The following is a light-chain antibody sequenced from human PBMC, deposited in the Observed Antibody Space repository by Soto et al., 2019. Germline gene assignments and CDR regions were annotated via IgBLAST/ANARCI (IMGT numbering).Light chain of an antibody. CDR1: QSVSSY. Sequence: EIVLTQSPATLSLSPGERATLSCRASQSVSSYLAWYQQKPGQAPRLLIYDASNRAAGIPARFSGSWSETDFTLPISPLEPEDFAVYYCQQRSSWPLTFGGGNKVEIK. CDR3: QQRSSWPLT. CDR2: DAS. J-gene: IGKJ4*01. V-gene: IGKV3-11*01.